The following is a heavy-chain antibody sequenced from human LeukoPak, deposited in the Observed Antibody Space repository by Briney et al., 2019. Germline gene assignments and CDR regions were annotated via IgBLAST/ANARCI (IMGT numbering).Heavy chain of an antibody. CDR2: IYYSRTT. Sequence: PSETLSLTCTVSGGSISSDYWCWIRQPPEGGRGWIGYIYYSRTTNYNPSLKSRVTTSVDTSKNQFSLQLSSVTAADTAVYYCARLRGSQTTPYWGQGTLVTVPS. D-gene: IGHD1-26*01. V-gene: IGHV4-59*08. J-gene: IGHJ4*02. CDR3: ARLRGSQTTPY. CDR1: GGSISSDY.